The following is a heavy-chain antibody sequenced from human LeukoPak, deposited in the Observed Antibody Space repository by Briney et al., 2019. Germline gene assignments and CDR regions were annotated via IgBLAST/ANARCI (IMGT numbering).Heavy chain of an antibody. D-gene: IGHD3-9*01. V-gene: IGHV1-46*01. CDR1: GYTFTSYY. J-gene: IGHJ4*02. Sequence: ASVKVSCKASGYTFTSYYMHWVRQAPGQGLEWMGLINPSGGSTSYAQKFQGRVTMTRDMSTSTVYMELSSLRSEDTAVYYCAGAGDYDILTGYLFDYWGQGTLVTVSS. CDR2: INPSGGST. CDR3: AGAGDYDILTGYLFDY.